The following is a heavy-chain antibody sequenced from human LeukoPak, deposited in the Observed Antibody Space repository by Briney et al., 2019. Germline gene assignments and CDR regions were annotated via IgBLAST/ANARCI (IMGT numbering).Heavy chain of an antibody. J-gene: IGHJ6*02. CDR3: ASWGSGSYVYGMDV. Sequence: KAGGSLRLSCAASGFTFSDYYMSWIRQAPGKGLEWVSYISSSGSTIYYADSVKGRFTISRDNAKNSLYLQMNSLRAEDTAVCYCASWGSGSYVYGMDVWGQGTTVTVSS. V-gene: IGHV3-11*01. CDR1: GFTFSDYY. D-gene: IGHD3-10*01. CDR2: ISSSGSTI.